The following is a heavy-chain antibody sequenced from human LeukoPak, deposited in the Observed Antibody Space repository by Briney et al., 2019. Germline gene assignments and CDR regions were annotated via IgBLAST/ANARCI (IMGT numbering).Heavy chain of an antibody. CDR2: TYYSGST. D-gene: IGHD2-15*01. J-gene: IGHJ4*02. CDR1: GGSISSYY. Sequence: SETLSLTCTVSGGSISSYYWSWIRQPPGKGLEWIGYTYYSGSTNYNPSLKSRVTISVDTSKNQFSLKLSSVTAADTAVYYCARDGGYCSGGSCRGPFDYWGQGTLVTVSS. CDR3: ARDGGYCSGGSCRGPFDY. V-gene: IGHV4-59*01.